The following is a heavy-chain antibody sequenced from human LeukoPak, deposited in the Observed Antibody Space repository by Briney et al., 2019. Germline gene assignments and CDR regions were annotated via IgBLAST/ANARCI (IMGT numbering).Heavy chain of an antibody. CDR1: GFTVSSNY. J-gene: IGHJ4*02. D-gene: IGHD5-18*01. V-gene: IGHV3-53*01. Sequence: GGSLRLSCAASGFTVSSNYMNWVRQAPGKGLEWVSVIQSGGTTHYADSVKGRLTISRDNAKNTLYLQMNSLRAEDTAVYYCARGGYHAYYLDYWGQGSLVTVSS. CDR2: IQSGGTT. CDR3: ARGGYHAYYLDY.